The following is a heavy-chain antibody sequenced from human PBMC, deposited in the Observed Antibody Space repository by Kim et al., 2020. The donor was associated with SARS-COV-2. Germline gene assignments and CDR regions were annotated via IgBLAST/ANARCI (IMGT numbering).Heavy chain of an antibody. CDR2: ISSSGDRT. CDR1: GFTFSSYA. CDR3: AKGYTAYDA. D-gene: IGHD5-12*01. V-gene: IGHV3-23*01. Sequence: GGSLRLSCTASGFTFSSYAMTWVRQAPGKGLEWVSGISSSGDRTYYPDSVKGRFTISRDNSRNTLFLQMDSLRGEDTAFYYCAKGYTAYDAWGQGTLVTVSS. J-gene: IGHJ5*02.